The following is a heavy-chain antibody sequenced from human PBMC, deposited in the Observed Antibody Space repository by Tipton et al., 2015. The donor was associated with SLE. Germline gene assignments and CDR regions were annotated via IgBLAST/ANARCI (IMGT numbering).Heavy chain of an antibody. CDR2: IYSGGNT. CDR3: AAVYSSGYGLDY. V-gene: IGHV3-66*01. D-gene: IGHD6-19*01. Sequence: SLRLSCAASGFTVSSNFMSWVRQAPGKGLEWVSVIYSGGNTYYADSVKDRFTISRDNFKNTLYLQMNSLRAEDTAVYYCAAVYSSGYGLDYWGQGTLVTVSS. CDR1: GFTVSSNF. J-gene: IGHJ4*02.